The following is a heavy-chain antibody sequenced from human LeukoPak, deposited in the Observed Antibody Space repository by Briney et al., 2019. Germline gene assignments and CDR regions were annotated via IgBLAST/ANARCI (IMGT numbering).Heavy chain of an antibody. V-gene: IGHV3-7*01. J-gene: IGHJ4*02. D-gene: IGHD4/OR15-4a*01. CDR2: INRDGVEK. CDR3: ANDYARTNGY. Sequence: PGGTLRLSCVVSGFTFSSYWMSWVRQAPGKGLEWVANINRDGVEKYYVDSVKGRFAISRDNAKNSLYLRMNSLRAEDTAVYYCANDYARTNGYWGQGTLVTVST. CDR1: GFTFSSYW.